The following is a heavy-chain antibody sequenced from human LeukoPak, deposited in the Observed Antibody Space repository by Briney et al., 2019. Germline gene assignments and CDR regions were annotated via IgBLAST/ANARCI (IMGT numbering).Heavy chain of an antibody. V-gene: IGHV1-69*06. CDR1: GGTFSSYA. D-gene: IGHD2-15*01. CDR3: ASDRIEVDAFDI. J-gene: IGHJ3*02. Sequence: SVKVSCEASGGTFSSYAISWVRQAPGQGLEWLGGIIPIFGTANYAQKFQGGVTITADKSTSTAYMELSSLRSEDTAVYYCASDRIEVDAFDIWGQGTMVTVSS. CDR2: IIPIFGTA.